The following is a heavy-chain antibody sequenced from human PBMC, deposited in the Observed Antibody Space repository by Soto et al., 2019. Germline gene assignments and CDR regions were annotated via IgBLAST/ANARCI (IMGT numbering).Heavy chain of an antibody. CDR2: IYYSGST. Sequence: PSETLSLTCTVSGGSVSSGSYYWSWIRQPPGKGLEWIGYIYYSGSTNYNPSLQSRVTISVDTSKNQFSLKLSSVTAADTAVYYCARDFWNYYYYYYVMDVWGQGTTVTVSS. J-gene: IGHJ6*02. V-gene: IGHV4-61*01. D-gene: IGHD1-7*01. CDR3: ARDFWNYYYYYYVMDV. CDR1: GGSVSSGSYY.